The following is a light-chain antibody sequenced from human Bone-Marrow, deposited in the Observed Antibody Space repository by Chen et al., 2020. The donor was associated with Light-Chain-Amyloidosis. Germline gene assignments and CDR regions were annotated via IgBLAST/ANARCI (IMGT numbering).Light chain of an antibody. Sequence: QSALTQPRSVSGSPGQSVTISCTGTSSDVGGYESVSWYQQHPGKAPKFLIYDVNKRPSGVPDRFSGSTSGHSASLTISGLQTEDEADYFCCSYAGSSPYVFGTGATVTVL. CDR1: SSDVGGYES. J-gene: IGLJ1*01. CDR2: DVN. V-gene: IGLV2-11*01. CDR3: CSYAGSSPYV.